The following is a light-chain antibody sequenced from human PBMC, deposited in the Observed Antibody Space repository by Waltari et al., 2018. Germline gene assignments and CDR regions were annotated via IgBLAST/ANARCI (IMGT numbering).Light chain of an antibody. Sequence: QSALTQPPSASGSPGQSVTISCTGTSSDVGGYNYVPWYQQHPGKAPNLMIYEVSKRPSGVPDRFSGSKSGNTASLTVSGLQAEDEADYYCSSYAGSNTVVFGGGTKLTVL. J-gene: IGLJ2*01. CDR1: SSDVGGYNY. CDR2: EVS. V-gene: IGLV2-8*01. CDR3: SSYAGSNTVV.